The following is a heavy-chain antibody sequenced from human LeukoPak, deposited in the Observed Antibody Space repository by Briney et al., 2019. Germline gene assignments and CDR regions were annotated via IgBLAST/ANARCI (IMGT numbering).Heavy chain of an antibody. V-gene: IGHV3-21*01. CDR2: ISSSSSYI. CDR3: AREKSKYSYGNDC. CDR1: GFTFSSYS. D-gene: IGHD5-18*01. Sequence: GGSLRLSCAASGFTFSSYSMNWVRQAPGKGLEWVSSISSSSSYIYYADSVKGRFTISRDNAKNSLYLQMNSLRAEDTAVYYCAREKSKYSYGNDCWGQGTLVTVSS. J-gene: IGHJ4*02.